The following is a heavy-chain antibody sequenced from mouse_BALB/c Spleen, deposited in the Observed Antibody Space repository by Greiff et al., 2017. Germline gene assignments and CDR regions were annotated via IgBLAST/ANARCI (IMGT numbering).Heavy chain of an antibody. CDR1: GYAFTNYL. J-gene: IGHJ2*01. CDR3: ARLLIYYGYDGGFDY. D-gene: IGHD2-2*01. CDR2: INPGSGGT. V-gene: IGHV1-54*01. Sequence: QVQLQQSGAELVRPGTSMKVSCKASGYAFTNYLIEWVKQRPGQGLEWIGVINPGSGGTNYNEKFKGKATLTADKSSSTAYMQLSSLTSDDSAVYFCARLLIYYGYDGGFDYWGQGTTLTVSS.